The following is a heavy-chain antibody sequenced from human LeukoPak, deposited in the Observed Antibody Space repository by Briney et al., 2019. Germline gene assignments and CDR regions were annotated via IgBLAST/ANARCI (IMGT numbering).Heavy chain of an antibody. D-gene: IGHD6-13*01. V-gene: IGHV3-66*01. Sequence: GGSLRLSCAASGFTVSSNYMSWVRQAPGKGLEWVSVIYSGGSTYYADSVKGRLTISRDNSKNTLYLQMNSLRAEDTAVYYCARDRAGVAFDIWGQGTMVTVSS. CDR3: ARDRAGVAFDI. J-gene: IGHJ3*02. CDR2: IYSGGST. CDR1: GFTVSSNY.